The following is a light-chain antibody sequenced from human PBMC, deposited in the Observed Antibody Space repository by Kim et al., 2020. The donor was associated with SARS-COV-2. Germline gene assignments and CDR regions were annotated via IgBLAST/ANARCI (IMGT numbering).Light chain of an antibody. J-gene: IGLJ2*01. Sequence: SSELTQDPAVSVALGQTVRITCQGDSLRRYYATWYQQKPGQAPILVIYGKNNRHSGIPDRFSGSSSGNTASLTITGTQAGDEADYYCNSRDSSDNEVFG. CDR2: GKN. CDR1: SLRRYY. CDR3: NSRDSSDNEV. V-gene: IGLV3-19*01.